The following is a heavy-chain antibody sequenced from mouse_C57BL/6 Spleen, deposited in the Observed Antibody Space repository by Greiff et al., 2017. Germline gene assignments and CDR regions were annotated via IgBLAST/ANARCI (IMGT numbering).Heavy chain of an antibody. CDR1: GFTFSSYA. D-gene: IGHD3-2*02. V-gene: IGHV5-4*01. J-gene: IGHJ3*01. Sequence: EVQGVESGGGLVKPGGSLKLSCAASGFTFSSYAMSWVRQTPEKRLEWVATISDGGSYTYYTDNVKGRFTISRDNAKNNLYLHMSHLKSEDTAVYDCARDSSGQAWFADWGQGTLVTVSA. CDR2: ISDGGSYT. CDR3: ARDSSGQAWFAD.